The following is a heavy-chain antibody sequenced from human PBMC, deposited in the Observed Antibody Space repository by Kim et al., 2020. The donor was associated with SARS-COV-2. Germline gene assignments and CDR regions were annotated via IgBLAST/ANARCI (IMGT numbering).Heavy chain of an antibody. V-gene: IGHV3-21*01. CDR2: SSSYI. D-gene: IGHD2-15*01. CDR3: ASGRFDY. J-gene: IGHJ4*02. Sequence: SSSYIYYADSVKGRFTISRDNAKNSLYLQMNSLRAEDTAVYYCASGRFDYWGQGTLVTVSS.